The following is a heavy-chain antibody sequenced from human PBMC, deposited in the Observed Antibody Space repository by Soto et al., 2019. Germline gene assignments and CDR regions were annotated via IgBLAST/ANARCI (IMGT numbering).Heavy chain of an antibody. CDR2: IYYSGST. V-gene: IGHV4-61*01. J-gene: IGHJ6*02. CDR1: GGSVSSGSYY. CDR3: SRHPITMVRRVIISAYGMDV. D-gene: IGHD3-10*01. Sequence: SETLSLTCTVSGGSVSSGSYYWSWIRQRPGKGLEWIGYIYYSGSTNYNPSLKSRVTISVDTSKNQFSLKLSSVTAADTAVYYCSRHPITMVRRVIISAYGMDVWGQGTTVTV.